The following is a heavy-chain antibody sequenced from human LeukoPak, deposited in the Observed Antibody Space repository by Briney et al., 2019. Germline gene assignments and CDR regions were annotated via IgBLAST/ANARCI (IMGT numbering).Heavy chain of an antibody. D-gene: IGHD2-15*01. J-gene: IGHJ4*02. Sequence: GGSLRLSCAASGFTFSSYAMGWVRQAPGKGLEWISTISGSGDYTFYADSVKGRFTISTDSSQNSLFLQMNSLTADDTAIYYCARDRGRGGSYRHFDYWGQGTLVTVSS. CDR2: ISGSGDYT. CDR3: ARDRGRGGSYRHFDY. V-gene: IGHV3-23*01. CDR1: GFTFSSYA.